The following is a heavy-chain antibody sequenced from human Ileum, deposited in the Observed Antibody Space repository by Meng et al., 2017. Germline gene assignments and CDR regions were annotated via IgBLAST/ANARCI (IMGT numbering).Heavy chain of an antibody. J-gene: IGHJ4*02. Sequence: GESLKISCAASGFTFSSSWMHWARQGPGEGLVWVSRISDDGTFPSYADSVKGRFTISRDNAKNTVYLQMNNLRAEDTALYYCVWSGYPSDYWGQGNLVTVSS. V-gene: IGHV3-74*01. CDR2: ISDDGTFP. CDR1: GFTFSSSW. D-gene: IGHD3-3*01. CDR3: VWSGYPSDY.